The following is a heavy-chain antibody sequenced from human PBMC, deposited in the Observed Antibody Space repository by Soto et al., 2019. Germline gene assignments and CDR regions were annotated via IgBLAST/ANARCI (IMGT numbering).Heavy chain of an antibody. Sequence: SPRLSFAAPWFPFHSHNMNLGRPAPGEGLGWVSSISSSSSYIYYADSVKGRFTISRDNAKNSLYLQMNSLRAEDTAVYYCARSGVGSGGTYYYYYGMDVWGQGTTVTVSS. D-gene: IGHD3-10*01. CDR1: WFPFHSHN. J-gene: IGHJ6*02. CDR3: ARSGVGSGGTYYYYYGMDV. CDR2: ISSSSSYI. V-gene: IGHV3-21*01.